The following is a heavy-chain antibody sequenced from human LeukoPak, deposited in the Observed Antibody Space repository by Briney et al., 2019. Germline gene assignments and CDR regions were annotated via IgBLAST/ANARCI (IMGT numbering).Heavy chain of an antibody. Sequence: GGSLRLSCSASGFTFSSYAMHWVRQAPGKGLEYVSAISSNGGSTYYADSVKGRFTISRDNSKNTPYLQMSSLRAEDTAVYYCVRHMVRGIVVNEYFQHWGQGTLVTVSS. CDR3: VRHMVRGIVVNEYFQH. V-gene: IGHV3-64D*06. D-gene: IGHD3-10*01. CDR2: ISSNGGST. J-gene: IGHJ1*01. CDR1: GFTFSSYA.